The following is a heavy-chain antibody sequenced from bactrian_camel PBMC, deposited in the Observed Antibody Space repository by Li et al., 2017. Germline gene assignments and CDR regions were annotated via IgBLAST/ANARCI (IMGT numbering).Heavy chain of an antibody. CDR2: ISTGGGRT. CDR3: AAGTRIIVGDYCDGITA. D-gene: IGHD3*01. V-gene: IGHV3S1*01. Sequence: HVQLVESGGGSVQAGGSLRLSCRASRYTVRSICMGWFRQAPGKEREGVAAISTGGGRTYYADSVKGRFTISQDNAKNIIYLQMSSLTPDDTAMYYCAAGTRIIVGDYCDGITAWGQGTQVTVS. CDR1: RYTVRSIC. J-gene: IGHJ6*01.